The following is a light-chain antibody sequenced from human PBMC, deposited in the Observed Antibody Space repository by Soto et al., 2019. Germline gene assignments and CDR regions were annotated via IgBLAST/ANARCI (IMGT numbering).Light chain of an antibody. V-gene: IGLV3-21*02. CDR2: DDS. CDR1: NIGSES. CDR3: KVWYSSTDLYV. Sequence: SYELTQPPSVSVAPGQTARITCGGNNIGSESVHWYQQRPGQAPVLVVYDDSDRPSGIPERFSGSNSANTATLTISRVEAGDEADSYCKVWYSSTDLYVFGSGTKVTVL. J-gene: IGLJ1*01.